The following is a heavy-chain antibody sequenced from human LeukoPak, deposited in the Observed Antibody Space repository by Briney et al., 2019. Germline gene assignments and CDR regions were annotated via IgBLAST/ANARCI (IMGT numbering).Heavy chain of an antibody. Sequence: GGSLRLSCAASGFTFAKYTKHWVRHAPGEGREGVSLISYNGARIHYGDSVKSRFTISRDNSKNSLYLQMNSLRTEDTAVYYWVKDLVAASENVRGWYPMDYWGQGTLVTVSS. D-gene: IGHD6-19*01. J-gene: IGHJ4*02. CDR3: VKDLVAASENVRGWYPMDY. CDR1: GFTFAKYT. CDR2: ISYNGARI. V-gene: IGHV3-43*01.